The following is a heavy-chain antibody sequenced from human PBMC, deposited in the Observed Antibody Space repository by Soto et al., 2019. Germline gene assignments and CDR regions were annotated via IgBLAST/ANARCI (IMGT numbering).Heavy chain of an antibody. CDR3: ARLRGGDTGNWFDP. V-gene: IGHV4-4*02. CDR1: SGSISSSNW. J-gene: IGHJ5*02. CDR2: IYHSGST. Sequence: QVQLQESGPGLVKPSGTLSLTCAVSSGSISSSNWWSWVRQPPGKGLEWIGEIYHSGSTNYNPSLKRRVTILVDKSKNQFSLKLSSVTAADTAVYYCARLRGGDTGNWFDPWGQGTLVTVSS. D-gene: IGHD4-17*01.